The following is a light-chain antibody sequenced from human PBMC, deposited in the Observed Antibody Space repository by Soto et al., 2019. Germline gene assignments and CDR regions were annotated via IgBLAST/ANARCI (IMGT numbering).Light chain of an antibody. CDR3: CSYAGSYPSDV. CDR2: DVS. J-gene: IGLJ1*01. Sequence: QSALTQPRTVSGSPGQSVTISCTGTSSDVGGYNYVSWYQQHPGKAPKLMIYDVSKRPSGVPDRFSGSKSGNTASLTISGLQAEDEADYYCCSYAGSYPSDVFGTGTKLTVL. V-gene: IGLV2-11*01. CDR1: SSDVGGYNY.